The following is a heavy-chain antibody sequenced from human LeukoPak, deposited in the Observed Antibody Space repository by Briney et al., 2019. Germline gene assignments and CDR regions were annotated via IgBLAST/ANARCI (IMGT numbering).Heavy chain of an antibody. Sequence: SVKVSCKASGGTFSSYAISWVRQAPGQGLEWMGGIIPIFGTANYAQKFQGRVTITADESTSTAYMELSSLRSEDTAVYYCAREPVYYSSTSCPPYYYYYGMDVWGQGTTVTVSS. CDR1: GGTFSSYA. J-gene: IGHJ6*02. CDR2: IIPIFGTA. V-gene: IGHV1-69*01. CDR3: AREPVYYSSTSCPPYYYYYGMDV. D-gene: IGHD2-2*01.